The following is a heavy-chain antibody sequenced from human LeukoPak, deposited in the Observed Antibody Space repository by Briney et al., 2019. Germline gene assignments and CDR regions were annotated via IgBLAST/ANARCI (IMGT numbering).Heavy chain of an antibody. Sequence: SETLSLTCTVSGGSISSYYWSWIRQPPGKGLEWIGYIYYSGSTNYSPSLKSRVTISVDTSKNQFSLKLSSVTAADTAVYYCARGLAGGSFDIWGQGTMVTVSS. D-gene: IGHD2-21*01. CDR2: IYYSGST. V-gene: IGHV4-59*01. CDR3: ARGLAGGSFDI. J-gene: IGHJ3*02. CDR1: GGSISSYY.